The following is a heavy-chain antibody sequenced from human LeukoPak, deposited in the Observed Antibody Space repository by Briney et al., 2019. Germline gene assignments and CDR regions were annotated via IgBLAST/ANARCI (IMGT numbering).Heavy chain of an antibody. CDR2: IRSKAYGGTT. Sequence: GGSLRLSCTASGFTFGDYAMSWFRQAPGKGLEWVGFIRSKAYGGTTEYAASVKGRFTISRDDSKSIAYLQMNSLKTEDTAVYYCTRVMGTNGVHWGFDYWGQGTLVTVSS. J-gene: IGHJ4*02. CDR3: TRVMGTNGVHWGFDY. CDR1: GFTFGDYA. V-gene: IGHV3-49*03. D-gene: IGHD2-8*01.